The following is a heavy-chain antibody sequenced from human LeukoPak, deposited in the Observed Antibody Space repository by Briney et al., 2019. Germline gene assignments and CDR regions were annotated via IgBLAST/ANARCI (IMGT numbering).Heavy chain of an antibody. CDR2: IYHSGST. Sequence: SGTLSLTCDVSGVSISSSNRWSWVRQPPGKGLEWIGEIYHSGSTNYNPSLKSRVTISVDKSKNQFSLNLNSVTAADTAVYYCAREGDPTGSYYNYWGQGILVTVSS. CDR1: GVSISSSNR. CDR3: AREGDPTGSYYNY. D-gene: IGHD3-10*01. V-gene: IGHV4-4*02. J-gene: IGHJ4*02.